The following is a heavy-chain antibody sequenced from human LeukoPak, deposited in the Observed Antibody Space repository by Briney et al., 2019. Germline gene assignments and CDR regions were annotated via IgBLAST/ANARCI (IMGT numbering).Heavy chain of an antibody. V-gene: IGHV3-48*01. CDR3: ARRLDY. CDR2: ISSTSSTI. J-gene: IGHJ4*02. Sequence: GGSLRLSCAASGFTLSTYSMNWVRQVPGKGLEGVSYISSTSSTIYYADSVKGRFTIPRDNAKNSLYLQMNSLRAEDTAVYYCARRLDYWGQGTLVTVSS. CDR1: GFTLSTYS.